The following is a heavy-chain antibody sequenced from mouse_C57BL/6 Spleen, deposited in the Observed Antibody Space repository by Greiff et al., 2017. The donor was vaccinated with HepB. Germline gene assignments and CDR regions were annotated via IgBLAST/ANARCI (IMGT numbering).Heavy chain of an antibody. D-gene: IGHD2-3*01. CDR2: ISSGGSYT. CDR1: GFTFSSYG. Sequence: DVMLVESGGDLVKPGGSLKLSCAASGFTFSSYGMSWVRQTPDKRLEWVATISSGGSYTYYTDSVKGRFPISRDNAKKHLYMQMSSLKSEDTAMYYCASYDGYYDYFDYWGQGTTLTVSS. CDR3: ASYDGYYDYFDY. V-gene: IGHV5-6*02. J-gene: IGHJ2*01.